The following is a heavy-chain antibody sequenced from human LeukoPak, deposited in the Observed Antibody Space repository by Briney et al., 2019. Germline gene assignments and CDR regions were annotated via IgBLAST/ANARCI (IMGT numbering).Heavy chain of an antibody. CDR3: ARSCVADRHSAPGY. D-gene: IGHD6-6*01. V-gene: IGHV3-74*01. CDR1: GFSFSSYW. Sequence: SGGFLRLSCAASGFSFSSYWMHWVRQAPGKGLVWVSRIDGDGSSTTYADSVKGRFTISRDKAKNTLYLQMNSLRAEDTAVYYCARSCVADRHSAPGYWGQGTLVTVSS. CDR2: IDGDGSST. J-gene: IGHJ4*02.